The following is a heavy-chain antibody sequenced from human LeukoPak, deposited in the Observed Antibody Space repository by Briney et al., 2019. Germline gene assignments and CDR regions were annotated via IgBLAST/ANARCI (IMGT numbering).Heavy chain of an antibody. J-gene: IGHJ4*02. CDR3: ATFGLVAALDL. CDR1: GLSFNAYW. CDR2: INPAGSET. V-gene: IGHV3-7*01. Sequence: PGGSLRLSCAASGLSFNAYWMAWVRQAPGTGLEWVANINPAGSETFHVDPVKGRFSISRDHAKNLVYLQMNSLRAEDTAVYYCATFGLVAALDLWGQGTLVTVSS. D-gene: IGHD5-12*01.